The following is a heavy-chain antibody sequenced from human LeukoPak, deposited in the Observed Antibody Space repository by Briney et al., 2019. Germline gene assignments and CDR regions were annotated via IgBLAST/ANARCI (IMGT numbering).Heavy chain of an antibody. CDR3: ARTIPAGYSSSWTREGDY. CDR2: IIPILGIA. V-gene: IGHV1-69*04. Sequence: ASVKVSCKASGGTFSSYAISWVRQAPGQGLEWMGRIIPILGIANYAQKFQGRVTITADESTSTAYMELSSLRSEDTAVYYCARTIPAGYSSSWTREGDYWGQGTLVTVSS. CDR1: GGTFSSYA. D-gene: IGHD6-13*01. J-gene: IGHJ4*02.